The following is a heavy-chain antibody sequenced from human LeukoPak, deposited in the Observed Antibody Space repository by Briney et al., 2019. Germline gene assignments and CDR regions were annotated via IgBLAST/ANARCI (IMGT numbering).Heavy chain of an antibody. CDR1: GFTVSSNY. V-gene: IGHV3-23*01. Sequence: GGSLRLSCAASGFTVSSNYMGWVRQAPGKGLEWVSAISGSGDSTYYSDSVKGRFTISRDNSKNTLYVQMNSLRAEDTAVYYCAKPLVSDYYDSSGYWGYWGQGTLVTVSS. J-gene: IGHJ4*02. CDR2: ISGSGDST. CDR3: AKPLVSDYYDSSGYWGY. D-gene: IGHD3-22*01.